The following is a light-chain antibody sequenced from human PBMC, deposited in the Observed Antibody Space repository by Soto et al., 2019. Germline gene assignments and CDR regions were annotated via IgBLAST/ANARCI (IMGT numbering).Light chain of an antibody. CDR3: QQYVSSPFS. J-gene: IGKJ3*01. CDR1: QRVASSY. Sequence: EIVLTQSPGTLSLSPGERATLSCRASQRVASSYLTWYQQKPGQAPRLLIYDVSSRATGIPDRFSGSGSGTDFTVTISRLEREDCSVYYCQQYVSSPFSFGPGTKVDIK. CDR2: DVS. V-gene: IGKV3-20*01.